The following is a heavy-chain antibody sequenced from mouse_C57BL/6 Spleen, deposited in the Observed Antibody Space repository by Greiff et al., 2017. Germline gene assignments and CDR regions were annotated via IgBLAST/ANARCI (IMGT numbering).Heavy chain of an antibody. CDR1: GFSFITYA. CDR2: IRSKSNNYAR. CDR3: VRHYSSGYVGDYFDY. D-gene: IGHD3-2*02. Sequence: EAGGGLVQPKGSLKLPCAASGFSFITYAMNWVRQAPGKGLEWVARIRSKSNNYARYYVDSVKDRFTISRDDSERMLSLQMHNMKTEDTSIYYCVRHYSSGYVGDYFDYWGQGTTLTVSS. V-gene: IGHV10-1*01. J-gene: IGHJ2*01.